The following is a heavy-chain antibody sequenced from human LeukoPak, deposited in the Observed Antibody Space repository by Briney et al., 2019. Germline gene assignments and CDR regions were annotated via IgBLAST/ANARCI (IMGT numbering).Heavy chain of an antibody. J-gene: IGHJ4*02. CDR3: ARMYYYDSSGYYEGFDY. Sequence: SETLSLTCAVSGGSISSTNWWSWVRQPPGKGLEWIGEIYHSESTNYKPSLKSRVTKSIDKSKNQFSLKLSSVTAADTAVYYCARMYYYDSSGYYEGFDYWGQGTLVTVSS. V-gene: IGHV4-4*02. CDR1: GGSISSTNW. D-gene: IGHD3-22*01. CDR2: IYHSEST.